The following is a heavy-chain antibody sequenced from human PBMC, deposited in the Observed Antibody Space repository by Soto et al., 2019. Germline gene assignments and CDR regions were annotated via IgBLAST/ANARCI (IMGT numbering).Heavy chain of an antibody. Sequence: ESGGGVVQPGRSLRLSCAASGFTFSSYGMHWVRQAPGKGLEWVAVISYDGSNKYYADSVKGRFTISRDNSKNTLYLQMNSLRAEDTAVYYCAKDLSVTTYGPVYWGQGTLVTVSS. V-gene: IGHV3-30*18. CDR2: ISYDGSNK. J-gene: IGHJ4*02. D-gene: IGHD4-4*01. CDR1: GFTFSSYG. CDR3: AKDLSVTTYGPVY.